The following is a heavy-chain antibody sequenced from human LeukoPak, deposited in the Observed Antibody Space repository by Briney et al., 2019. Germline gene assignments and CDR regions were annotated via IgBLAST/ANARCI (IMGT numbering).Heavy chain of an antibody. J-gene: IGHJ4*02. V-gene: IGHV3-48*03. CDR2: ISSSGSTI. CDR1: EFTFSSYE. CDR3: ARLPYSGYGGGRVY. Sequence: GGSLRLSCAASEFTFSSYEMYWVRQAPGKGLEWVSYISSSGSTIYYADSVKGRFTISRDNAKNSLYLQMNSLRAEDTAIYYCARLPYSGYGGGRVYWGQGTLVTVSS. D-gene: IGHD5-12*01.